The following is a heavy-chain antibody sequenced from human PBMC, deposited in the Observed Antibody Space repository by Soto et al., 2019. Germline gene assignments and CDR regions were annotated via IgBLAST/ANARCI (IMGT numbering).Heavy chain of an antibody. Sequence: QVHLVASVGGFVKPGGSLRLSCEASGFTFSDYYISWIRQAPGKGLALVSYINDSGTDTNYADSVRGRFTISRANTKNVLFLHPNGLRADDAAVYYCARDGEQWPDRTRSFDYWGQGTLVTVSS. CDR3: ARDGEQWPDRTRSFDY. D-gene: IGHD6-19*01. CDR2: INDSGTDT. V-gene: IGHV3-11*06. CDR1: GFTFSDYY. J-gene: IGHJ4*02.